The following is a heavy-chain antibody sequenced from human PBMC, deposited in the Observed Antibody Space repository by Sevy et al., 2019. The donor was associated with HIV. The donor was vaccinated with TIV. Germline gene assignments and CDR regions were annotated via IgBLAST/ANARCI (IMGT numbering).Heavy chain of an antibody. CDR3: ARDRFSTVGLYYYYGMDV. Sequence: GGSLRLSCAASGFTFSSYWMSWVRQAPGKGLEWVANIKQDGSEKYYVGSVKGRFTISRDNAKNSLYLQMNSLRAEDTAVYYCARDRFSTVGLYYYYGMDVWGQGTTVTVSS. CDR1: GFTFSSYW. J-gene: IGHJ6*02. CDR2: IKQDGSEK. V-gene: IGHV3-7*03. D-gene: IGHD4-17*01.